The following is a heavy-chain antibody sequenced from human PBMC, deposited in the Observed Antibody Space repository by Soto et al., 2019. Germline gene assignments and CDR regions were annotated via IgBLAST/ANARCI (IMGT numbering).Heavy chain of an antibody. V-gene: IGHV4-39*01. CDR2: IYYSGST. CDR1: GGSIRRSTYY. D-gene: IGHD3-9*01. J-gene: IGHJ6*02. Sequence: PSETLSLTCTVSGGSIRRSTYYWGWIRQHPGKGLEWIGSIYYSGSTYYNPSLKSRVTISVDTSKNQFSLKLSSVTAADTAVYYCARQPVEYYDIMTGPATYYYYYGMDVWGQGTTVT. CDR3: ARQPVEYYDIMTGPATYYYYYGMDV.